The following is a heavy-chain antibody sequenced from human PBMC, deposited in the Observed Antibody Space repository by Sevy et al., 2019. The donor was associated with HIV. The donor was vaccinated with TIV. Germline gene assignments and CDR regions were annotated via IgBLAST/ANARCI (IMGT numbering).Heavy chain of an antibody. V-gene: IGHV4-4*07. Sequence: SETLSLTCTVSGGSISNYYWTWIRQPAGKGLEWIGRIYSSGSTDYNPSLRSRVTMSVDTSKNQFSLKLSSVTAADTAVYYCARGFSSGGSSYCFDNWGQGALVTVSS. CDR2: IYSSGST. D-gene: IGHD2-15*01. J-gene: IGHJ4*02. CDR1: GGSISNYY. CDR3: ARGFSSGGSSYCFDN.